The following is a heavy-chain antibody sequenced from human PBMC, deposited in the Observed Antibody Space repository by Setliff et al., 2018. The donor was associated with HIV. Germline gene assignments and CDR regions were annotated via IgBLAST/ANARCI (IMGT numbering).Heavy chain of an antibody. CDR3: ARQSTIAAAAFDY. Sequence: SETLSLTCAVYGGSLSGHFWSWIRQPPGKGLEWIGEINRSGSTNYNSSLKSRVTMSVDTSKRQFSLKLASVTAADTAIYYCARQSTIAAAAFDYWGQGTLVTVSS. D-gene: IGHD6-13*01. CDR2: INRSGST. V-gene: IGHV4-34*01. CDR1: GGSLSGHF. J-gene: IGHJ4*02.